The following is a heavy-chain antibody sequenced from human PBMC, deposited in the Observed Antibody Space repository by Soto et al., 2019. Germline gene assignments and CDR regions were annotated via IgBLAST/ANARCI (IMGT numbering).Heavy chain of an antibody. CDR3: AHFYSSGWYGWGGFDY. CDR2: IYCDDDK. CDR1: GFSLSTSGVG. J-gene: IGHJ4*02. D-gene: IGHD6-19*01. Sequence: QITLKESGPTLVKPTQTLTLTCTFSGFSLSTSGVGVGWIRQPPGKALEWLALIYCDDDKRYSPSLKSRLTITKDTSKTQGVLTMTNMDPVDTATYYCAHFYSSGWYGWGGFDYWGQGTLVTVSS. V-gene: IGHV2-5*02.